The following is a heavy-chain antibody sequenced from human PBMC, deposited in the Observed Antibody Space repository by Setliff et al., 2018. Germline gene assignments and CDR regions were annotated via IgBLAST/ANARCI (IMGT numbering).Heavy chain of an antibody. D-gene: IGHD3-10*01. V-gene: IGHV4-4*02. J-gene: IGHJ5*02. CDR1: GGSISSSNW. CDR3: AREDGSGFFVGVAWFDP. Sequence: SETLSLTCAVSGGSISSSNWWSWVRQPPGKGLEWIGEIYHSGSTNYNPSLKSRVTISVDKSKNQFSLKLSSVAAADTAVYYCAREDGSGFFVGVAWFDPWGQGTLVTVSS. CDR2: IYHSGST.